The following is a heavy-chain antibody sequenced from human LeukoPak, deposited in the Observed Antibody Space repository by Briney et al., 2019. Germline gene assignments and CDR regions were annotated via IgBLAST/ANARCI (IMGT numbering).Heavy chain of an antibody. D-gene: IGHD4-17*01. CDR2: ITPNSGGT. CDR3: ARSVTKSPSCAFDI. CDR1: GYTFTGYY. J-gene: IGHJ3*02. Sequence: ASVKVSCKASGYTFTGYYMHWVRHAPGQGLEWMGWITPNSGGTNYAQKFQGWVTMTRDTSISTAYMELSRLRSDDTAVYYCARSVTKSPSCAFDIWGQGTMVTVSS. V-gene: IGHV1-2*04.